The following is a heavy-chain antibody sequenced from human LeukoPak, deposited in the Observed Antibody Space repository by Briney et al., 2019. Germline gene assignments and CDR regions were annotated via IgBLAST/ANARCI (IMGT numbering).Heavy chain of an antibody. D-gene: IGHD6-13*01. CDR2: IVGSSST. CDR3: ARIGAGSSRDY. CDR1: GFTFSNFA. Sequence: GGSLRLSCAASGFTFSNFAMTWVRQAPGQGLEWVSSIVGSSSTYYADSLKGRFTISRDNAKNSLYLQMDSLRAEDTAVYYCARIGAGSSRDYWGQGTLVTVSS. V-gene: IGHV3-21*01. J-gene: IGHJ4*02.